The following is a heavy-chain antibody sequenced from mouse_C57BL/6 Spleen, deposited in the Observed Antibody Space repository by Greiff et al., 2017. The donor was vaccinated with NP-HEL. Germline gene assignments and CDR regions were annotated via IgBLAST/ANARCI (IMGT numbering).Heavy chain of an antibody. Sequence: DVQLQESGPELVKPGASVKISCKASGYSFTGYYMNWVKQSPEKSLEWIGEINPSTGGTTYNQKFKAKATLTVDKSSSTAYMQLKSLTSEDSAVYYGARDYYSLGSYFDYWGQGTTLTVSS. CDR3: ARDYYSLGSYFDY. CDR1: GYSFTGYY. V-gene: IGHV1-42*01. J-gene: IGHJ2*01. CDR2: INPSTGGT. D-gene: IGHD1-1*01.